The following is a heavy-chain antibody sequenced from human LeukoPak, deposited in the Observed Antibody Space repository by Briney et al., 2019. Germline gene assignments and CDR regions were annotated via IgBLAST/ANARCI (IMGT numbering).Heavy chain of an antibody. V-gene: IGHV3-23*03. J-gene: IGHJ4*02. CDR3: AKLLWFGELLSG. CDR1: GFTFSSYA. D-gene: IGHD3-10*01. Sequence: GGSLRLSCAASGFTFSSYAMSWVRQAPGKGLEWVSVIYRGGSTYYADSVKGRFTISRDISKNTLYLQMNSLRAEDTAVYYCAKLLWFGELLSGWGQGTLVTVSS. CDR2: IYRGGST.